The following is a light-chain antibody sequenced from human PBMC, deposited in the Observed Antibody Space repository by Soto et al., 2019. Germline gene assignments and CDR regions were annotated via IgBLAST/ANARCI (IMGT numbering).Light chain of an antibody. V-gene: IGKV3-20*01. CDR1: ESVSNS. J-gene: IGKJ1*01. Sequence: ETLLTQSPATLSMSPGETATLSCRASESVSNSLAWYRQRPGQPPSLLIYATSTRATGVPARFTGSGSGTDFTLTISRLEPEDFAVYYCQQYGSPPWTFGQGTKVDI. CDR2: ATS. CDR3: QQYGSPPWT.